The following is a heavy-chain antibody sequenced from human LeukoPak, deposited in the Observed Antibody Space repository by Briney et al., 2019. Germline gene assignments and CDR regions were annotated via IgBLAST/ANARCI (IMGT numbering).Heavy chain of an antibody. Sequence: ASVKVSCKASGYTFTSYDINWVRQATGQGLEWMGWMNPNSGNTGYAQKFQGRVTITADKSTSTAYMELSSLRSEDTAVYYCARDRLGYCSSTSCQEAYNWFDPWGQGTLVTVSS. J-gene: IGHJ5*02. V-gene: IGHV1-8*01. CDR1: GYTFTSYD. D-gene: IGHD2-2*01. CDR3: ARDRLGYCSSTSCQEAYNWFDP. CDR2: MNPNSGNT.